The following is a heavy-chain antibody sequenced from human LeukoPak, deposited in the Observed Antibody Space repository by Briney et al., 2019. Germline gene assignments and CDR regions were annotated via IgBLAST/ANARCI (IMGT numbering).Heavy chain of an antibody. J-gene: IGHJ4*02. V-gene: IGHV4-34*01. D-gene: IGHD3-10*01. CDR2: INHSGST. CDR1: GGSFSGYY. Sequence: SETLSLTCAVYGGSFSGYYWSWIRQPPGKGLEWIGEINHSGSTNYNPSLKSRVTISVDKSKNQFSLKLSSVTAADTAVYYCAGRGFPAGTFDYWGQGTLVTVSS. CDR3: AGRGFPAGTFDY.